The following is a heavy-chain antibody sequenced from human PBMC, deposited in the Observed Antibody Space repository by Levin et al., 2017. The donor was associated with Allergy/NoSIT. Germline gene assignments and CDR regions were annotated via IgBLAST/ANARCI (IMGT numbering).Heavy chain of an antibody. Sequence: SQTLSLTCTVSGGSISNSSYYWGWIRQSPGQGLEWIGTIYYSGRTYYNPSLNSRVTISADTSKNQFSLRLRSVTAADTAVYYCARQGVALVRGNLVGWYYYMDVWGKGSTVTVSS. CDR3: ARQGVALVRGNLVGWYYYMDV. CDR2: IYYSGRT. D-gene: IGHD3-10*01. J-gene: IGHJ6*03. V-gene: IGHV4-39*01. CDR1: GGSISNSSYY.